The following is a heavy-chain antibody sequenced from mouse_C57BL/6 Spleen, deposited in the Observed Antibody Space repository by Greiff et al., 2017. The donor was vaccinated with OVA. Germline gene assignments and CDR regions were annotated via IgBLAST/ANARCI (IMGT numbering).Heavy chain of an antibody. CDR1: GYTFTDYN. D-gene: IGHD1-1*01. J-gene: IGHJ4*01. V-gene: IGHV1-18*01. Sequence: VQLQQSGPELVKPGASVKIPCKASGYTFTDYNMDWVKQSHGKSLEWIGDINPNNGGTIYNQKFKGKATLTVDKSSSTDYMELRSLTSEDTAVYYCARRLYYYGSSSDYAMDYWGQGTSVTVSS. CDR3: ARRLYYYGSSSDYAMDY. CDR2: INPNNGGT.